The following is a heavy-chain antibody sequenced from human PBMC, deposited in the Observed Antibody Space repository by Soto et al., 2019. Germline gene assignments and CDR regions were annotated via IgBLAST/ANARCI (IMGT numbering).Heavy chain of an antibody. D-gene: IGHD2-2*01. CDR2: ISAYNGNT. V-gene: IGHV1-18*01. CDR1: GYTFTSYG. J-gene: IGHJ5*02. CDR3: ARDRSSSTSCYAWCVESGWFDP. Sequence: ASVKVSCKASGYTFTSYGISWVRQAPGQGLEWMGWISAYNGNTNYAQKLQGRVTMPTDTSTSTAYMELRSLRSDDTAVYYCARDRSSSTSCYAWCVESGWFDPWGQGTLVTVSS.